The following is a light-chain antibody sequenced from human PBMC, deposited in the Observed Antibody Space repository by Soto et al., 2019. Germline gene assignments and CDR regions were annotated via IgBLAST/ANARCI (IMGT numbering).Light chain of an antibody. CDR2: RNN. Sequence: QSVLTQPPSASGTPGQRVTISCSGSSSNIGSNFVYWYQQFPVAAPKLLIYRNNQRPSGVPDRFSGSKSGTSASLAISGLRSDDEADYFCAAWDDSLSGVLFGGGTKLTVL. CDR3: AAWDDSLSGVL. CDR1: SSNIGSNF. J-gene: IGLJ2*01. V-gene: IGLV1-47*01.